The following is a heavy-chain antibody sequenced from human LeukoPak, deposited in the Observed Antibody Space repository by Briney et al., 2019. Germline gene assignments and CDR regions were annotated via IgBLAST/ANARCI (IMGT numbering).Heavy chain of an antibody. Sequence: PGGSLRLSCAASGFTFRSYTMSWVRQAPGKGLEWVSSITGTGSHIYYADSVRGRFTMSRDNAKNSLYLQMNSLRVEDTAVHYCVVYDSCNTYSAFDIWGQGTVVTVSS. CDR3: VVYDSCNTYSAFDI. V-gene: IGHV3-21*01. CDR1: GFTFRSYT. J-gene: IGHJ3*02. CDR2: ITGTGSHI. D-gene: IGHD3-22*01.